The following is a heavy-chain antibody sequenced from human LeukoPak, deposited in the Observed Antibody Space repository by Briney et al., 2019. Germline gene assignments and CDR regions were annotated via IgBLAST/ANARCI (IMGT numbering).Heavy chain of an antibody. D-gene: IGHD5-24*01. Sequence: ASVKVSCKASGYTFNSYYMHWVRQAPGQGLEWMGIINPSGGSTSYAQKFQGRVTMTRDTSTSTVYMELSSLRSEDTAVYYCARSHKDHDERWLQFGDAFDIWGQGTMVTVSS. CDR1: GYTFNSYY. CDR2: INPSGGST. CDR3: ARSHKDHDERWLQFGDAFDI. J-gene: IGHJ3*02. V-gene: IGHV1-46*02.